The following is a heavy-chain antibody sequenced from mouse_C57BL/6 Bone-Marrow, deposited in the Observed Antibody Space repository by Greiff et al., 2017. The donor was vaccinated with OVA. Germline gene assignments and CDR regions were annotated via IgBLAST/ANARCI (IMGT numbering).Heavy chain of an antibody. J-gene: IGHJ4*01. V-gene: IGHV3-6*01. CDR3: ARNSYYSNYDYYAMDY. Sequence: EVQLQESGPGLVKPSQSLSLTCSVTGYSITSGYYWNWIRQFPGNKLEWMGYISYDGRNNYNPSLKNRISITRDTSKNQFFLKLNSVTTEDTATYYCARNSYYSNYDYYAMDYWGQGTSVTVSS. D-gene: IGHD2-5*01. CDR2: ISYDGRN. CDR1: GYSITSGYY.